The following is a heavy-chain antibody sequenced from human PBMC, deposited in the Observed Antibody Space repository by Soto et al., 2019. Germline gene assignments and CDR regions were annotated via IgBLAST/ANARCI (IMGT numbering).Heavy chain of an antibody. V-gene: IGHV3-13*04. J-gene: IGHJ5*02. Sequence: GGSLRLSCVASGFTFSTYDMHWVRQVTGKGLEWVSAIGTLFDTYYVGSVKGRFTVSRENARNSFFLQMNSLRAGDTAIYYCARGRSNDFRPSPPPKFDPRGKGTLVTVSS. CDR3: ARGRSNDFRPSPPPKFDP. D-gene: IGHD6-6*01. CDR2: IGTLFDT. CDR1: GFTFSTYD.